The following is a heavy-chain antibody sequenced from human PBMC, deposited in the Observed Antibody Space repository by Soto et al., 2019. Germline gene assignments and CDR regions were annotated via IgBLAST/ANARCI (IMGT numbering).Heavy chain of an antibody. CDR3: ATLAGSGYPNNNKYNWFDP. CDR1: GYTLTELS. CDR2: FDPEDGET. D-gene: IGHD3-3*01. J-gene: IGHJ5*02. Sequence: QVQLVQSGAEVKKPGASVKVSCKVSGYTLTELSMHWVRQAPGKGLEWMGGFDPEDGETIYAQKFKGRVTMTEDTSTDTAYMELSSLRSEDTAVYYCATLAGSGYPNNNKYNWFDPWGQGTLVTVSS. V-gene: IGHV1-24*01.